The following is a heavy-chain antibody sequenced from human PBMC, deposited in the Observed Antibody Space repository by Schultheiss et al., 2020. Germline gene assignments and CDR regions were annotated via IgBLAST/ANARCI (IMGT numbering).Heavy chain of an antibody. CDR1: GYSFTSYW. CDR3: ARRLAYYDILTGYSQYYFDY. D-gene: IGHD3-9*01. Sequence: GDSLKISCKGSGYSFTSYWIGWVRQMPGKGLEWMGIIYPGDSDTRYSPSFQGQVTISADKSISTAYLEWSSLKASDTAMYYCARRLAYYDILTGYSQYYFDYWGKGTLVTVSS. J-gene: IGHJ4*02. V-gene: IGHV5-51*01. CDR2: IYPGDSDT.